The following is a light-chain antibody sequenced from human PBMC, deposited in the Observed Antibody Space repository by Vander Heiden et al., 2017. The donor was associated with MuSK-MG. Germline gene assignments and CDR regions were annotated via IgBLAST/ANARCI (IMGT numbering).Light chain of an antibody. J-gene: IGLJ2*01. Sequence: SFHLTLPPAVSLSPGQTPRITRSRDTLGDKFVSWYQQKPGQSPVLVIYQDTKRPSGIPERFSGSNSGNTATLTISGTQAMDEADYYCQAWDSSTADVLFGGGTKLTLL. CDR2: QDT. CDR1: TLGDKF. V-gene: IGLV3-1*01. CDR3: QAWDSSTADVL.